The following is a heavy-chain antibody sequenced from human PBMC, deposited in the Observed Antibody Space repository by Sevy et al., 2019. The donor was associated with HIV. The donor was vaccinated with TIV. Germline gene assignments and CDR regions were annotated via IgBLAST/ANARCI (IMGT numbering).Heavy chain of an antibody. CDR3: TTDHRRDGIVVVPFEY. CDR2: IRSKAGGGTT. D-gene: IGHD2-15*01. J-gene: IGHJ4*02. V-gene: IGHV3-15*01. Sequence: GSLRLSCTASGFTFSNAWMSWVRQSPGKGLEWVGRIRSKAGGGTTDYATIVKGKFTISRDDSRDILYLQLNSLETEDTAVYYCTTDHRRDGIVVVPFEYWGQGTLVTVSS. CDR1: GFTFSNAW.